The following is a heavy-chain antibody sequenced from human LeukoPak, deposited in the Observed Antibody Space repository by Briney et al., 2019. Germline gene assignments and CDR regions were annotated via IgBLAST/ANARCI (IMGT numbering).Heavy chain of an antibody. CDR2: INHSGST. CDR1: GGSFSGYY. J-gene: IGHJ4*02. D-gene: IGHD3-22*01. CDR3: ARGVQKYYYDSSGYSDY. V-gene: IGHV4-34*01. Sequence: SETLSLTCAVYGGSFSGYYWSWIRQPPGKGLEWIGEINHSGSTNYNPSLKSRVTISVDTSKNQFSLKLSSVTAADTAVYYCARGVQKYYYDSSGYSDYWGQGTLVTVSS.